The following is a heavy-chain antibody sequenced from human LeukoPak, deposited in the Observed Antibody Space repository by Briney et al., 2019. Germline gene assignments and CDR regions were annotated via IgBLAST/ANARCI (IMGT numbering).Heavy chain of an antibody. CDR2: INPSGGST. V-gene: IGHV1-46*01. D-gene: IGHD1-26*01. CDR1: GYTFTIYY. J-gene: IGHJ4*02. CDR3: ARERGLRIVGAIYFDY. Sequence: ASVKVSCKASGYTFTIYYMHWVRQAPGQGLEWMGIINPSGGSTSYAQKFQGRVTMTRDTSTSTVYMELSSLRSEDTAVYYCARERGLRIVGAIYFDYWGQGTLVTVSS.